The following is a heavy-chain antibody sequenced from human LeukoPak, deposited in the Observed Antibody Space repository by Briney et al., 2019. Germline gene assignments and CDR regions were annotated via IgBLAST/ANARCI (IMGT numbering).Heavy chain of an antibody. CDR2: IYTSGST. Sequence: SETLSLTCTVSGGSISSGSYYWSWIRQPAGKGLEWIGRIYTSGSTNYNPSLKSRVTISVDTSKNQFSLKLSSVTAADTAVYYCARAGSGNRRGYGSGSYLFSYYYVDVWGKGTTVTVSS. CDR3: ARAGSGNRRGYGSGSYLFSYYYVDV. V-gene: IGHV4-61*02. CDR1: GGSISSGSYY. J-gene: IGHJ6*03. D-gene: IGHD3-10*01.